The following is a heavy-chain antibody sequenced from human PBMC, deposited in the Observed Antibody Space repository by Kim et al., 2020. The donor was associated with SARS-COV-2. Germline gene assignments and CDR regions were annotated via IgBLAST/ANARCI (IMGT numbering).Heavy chain of an antibody. Sequence: SPSLKGRLTITKDTSKNQVVLTMTNMDPVDTATYYCAHGVGFTRYDAFDIWGQGTMVTVSS. J-gene: IGHJ3*02. D-gene: IGHD2-2*03. CDR3: AHGVGFTRYDAFDI. V-gene: IGHV2-5*01.